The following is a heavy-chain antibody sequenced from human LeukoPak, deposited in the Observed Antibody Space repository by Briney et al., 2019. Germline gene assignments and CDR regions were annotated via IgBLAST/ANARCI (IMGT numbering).Heavy chain of an antibody. CDR2: IYYSGST. CDR1: GGSVSSGSYY. V-gene: IGHV4-61*01. CDR3: ARQRWLQLTRNYYYYYGMDV. J-gene: IGHJ6*02. Sequence: PSETLSLTCTVSGGSVSSGSYYWSWIRQPPGKGLEWIGYIYYSGSTNYNPSLKSRVTISVDTSKNQFSLKLSSVTAADTAVYYCARQRWLQLTRNYYYYYGMDVWGQGTTVTVSS. D-gene: IGHD5-24*01.